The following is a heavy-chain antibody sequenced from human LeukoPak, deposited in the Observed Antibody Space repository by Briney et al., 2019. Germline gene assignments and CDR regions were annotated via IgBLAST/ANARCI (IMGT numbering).Heavy chain of an antibody. CDR2: LSGSGGDT. CDR3: GRGTLGTGSYSVPDY. J-gene: IGHJ4*02. D-gene: IGHD1-26*01. Sequence: GGTLRLSCAASGFTFSSYGMSWVRQAPGKGLKWVSALSGSGGDTYYADSVKGRFTISRDNSKNTLYLQMRSLTAEDTAVYYCGRGTLGTGSYSVPDYWGQGTLVTVSS. V-gene: IGHV3-23*01. CDR1: GFTFSSYG.